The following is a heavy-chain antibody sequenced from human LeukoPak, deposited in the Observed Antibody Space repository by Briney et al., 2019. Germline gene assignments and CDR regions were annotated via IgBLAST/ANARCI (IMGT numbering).Heavy chain of an antibody. D-gene: IGHD3-22*01. Sequence: PGRSLRLSCAASGFLFSSYGMHWVRQAPGKGLEWVAVIWYDGSNKYYADSVKGRLTISRDNSKNALYLQMSSLRAEDTAVYYCARDKIRGYYDNNGYPLDYWGQGTLVTVSS. CDR3: ARDKIRGYYDNNGYPLDY. CDR2: IWYDGSNK. V-gene: IGHV3-33*01. CDR1: GFLFSSYG. J-gene: IGHJ4*02.